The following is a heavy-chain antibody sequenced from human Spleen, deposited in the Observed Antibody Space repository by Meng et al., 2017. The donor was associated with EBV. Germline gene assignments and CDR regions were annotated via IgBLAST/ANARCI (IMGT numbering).Heavy chain of an antibody. CDR1: PGPVNSGKSY. Sequence: PRLVKPSDTLSTTCTVHPGPVNSGKSYWTLTRHPPGKGLEWIGYIHYSEGSSHNPYLKSRVTISLDTSKNQVSLKLSSVTAADTALYYCARVTWLRGVRGHFDSWGQGTLVTRLL. CDR2: IHYSEGS. CDR3: ARVTWLRGVRGHFDS. J-gene: IGHJ4*02. V-gene: IGHV4-61*01. D-gene: IGHD3-10*01.